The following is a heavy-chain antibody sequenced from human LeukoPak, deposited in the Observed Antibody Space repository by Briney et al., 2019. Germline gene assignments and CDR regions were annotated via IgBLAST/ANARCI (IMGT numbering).Heavy chain of an antibody. J-gene: IGHJ5*02. CDR3: ARDDYDYVWGSYRPGNWFDP. D-gene: IGHD3-16*02. CDR2: INPNSGGT. V-gene: IGHV1-2*02. CDR1: GYTFTSYG. Sequence: GASVKVSCKASGYTFTSYGISWVRQAPGQGLEWMGWINPNSGGTNYAQKFQGRVTMTRDTSISTAYMELSRLRSDDTAVYYCARDDYDYVWGSYRPGNWFDPWGQGTLVTVSS.